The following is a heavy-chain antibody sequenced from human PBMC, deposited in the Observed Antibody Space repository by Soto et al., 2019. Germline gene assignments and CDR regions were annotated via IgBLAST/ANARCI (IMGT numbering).Heavy chain of an antibody. V-gene: IGHV3-30-3*01. CDR2: ISSDGSKK. CDR3: ASPTIRDHSAFDI. Sequence: QVQLVESGGGVVQPGRSLGLSCAASGFTFSSYAMHWVRQAPGKGLEWVAVISSDGSKKYYADSGKGRFTIFRDNSKNTLYLQMNSLGPEDTAVSYCASPTIRDHSAFDIWGQGTMVTVSS. CDR1: GFTFSSYA. D-gene: IGHD5-18*01. J-gene: IGHJ3*02.